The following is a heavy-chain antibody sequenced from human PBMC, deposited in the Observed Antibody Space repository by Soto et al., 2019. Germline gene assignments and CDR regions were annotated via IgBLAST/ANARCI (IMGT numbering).Heavy chain of an antibody. J-gene: IGHJ5*02. Sequence: QITLKESGPALVKPTQTLTLTCTFSGFSLDTSGVGVGWFRQPPGKALEWLALIYWDDDKRYSPSLKSRLTITKDTSNNQVVLTMTNMDPVDTATYYGAHRRFRIWFGEKSNWFDPWGLGTLVTVSS. CDR3: AHRRFRIWFGEKSNWFDP. D-gene: IGHD3-10*01. V-gene: IGHV2-5*02. CDR2: IYWDDDK. CDR1: GFSLDTSGVG.